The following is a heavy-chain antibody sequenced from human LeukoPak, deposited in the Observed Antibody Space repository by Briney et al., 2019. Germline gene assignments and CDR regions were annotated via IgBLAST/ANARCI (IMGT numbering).Heavy chain of an antibody. D-gene: IGHD3-3*01. CDR2: INHSGST. J-gene: IGHJ4*02. CDR3: ARAMEITIFGVVTPD. V-gene: IGHV4-34*01. CDR1: GGSFSGYY. Sequence: SETLSLTCAVYGGSFSGYYWSWIRQPPGKGLEWIGEINHSGSTNYNPSLKSRVTISVDRSKNQFSLKLSSVTAADTAVYYCARAMEITIFGVVTPDWGQGTLVTVSS.